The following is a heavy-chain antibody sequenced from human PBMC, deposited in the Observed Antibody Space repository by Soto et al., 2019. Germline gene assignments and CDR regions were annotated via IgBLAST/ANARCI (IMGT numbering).Heavy chain of an antibody. Sequence: EVQPVESGGGLIQPGGSLRLSCAASGFTVSSNYMSWVRQAPGKGLEWVSVIYSGGSTYYTDSVKGRFTISRDNSKNTLYLQMNSLRAEDTAVYYCASYDFWSGYYRSDYWGQGTLVTVSS. D-gene: IGHD3-3*01. CDR2: IYSGGST. V-gene: IGHV3-53*01. J-gene: IGHJ4*02. CDR3: ASYDFWSGYYRSDY. CDR1: GFTVSSNY.